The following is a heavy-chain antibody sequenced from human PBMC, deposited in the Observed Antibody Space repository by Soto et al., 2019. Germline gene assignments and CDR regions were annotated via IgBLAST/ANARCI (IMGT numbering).Heavy chain of an antibody. CDR3: ARSVGP. J-gene: IGHJ5*02. Sequence: SETLSLTCAVFGGYISSGGYSWSWIHQPPGKGLEWIGNIYYSGSPYYHPSLKSRVTISVATSKNQFSLKLSSVTAAGTAVYYCARSVGPWGQGTLVTVSS. CDR1: GGYISSGGYS. V-gene: IGHV4-31*11. CDR2: IYYSGSP.